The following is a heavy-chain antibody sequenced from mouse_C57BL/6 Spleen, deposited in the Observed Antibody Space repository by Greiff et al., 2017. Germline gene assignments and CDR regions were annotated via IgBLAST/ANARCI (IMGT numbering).Heavy chain of an antibody. CDR1: GYTFTSYW. CDR2: IYPSDSET. V-gene: IGHV1-61*01. CDR3: ARRIYYGNGYYAMDY. J-gene: IGHJ4*01. D-gene: IGHD2-1*01. Sequence: QVQLQQPGAELVWPGSSVKLSCKASGYTFTSYWMDWVKQRPGQGLEWIGNIYPSDSETHYNQKFKDKATLTVDKSSSTAYMQLSSLTSEDSAVYYCARRIYYGNGYYAMDYWGQGTSVTVSS.